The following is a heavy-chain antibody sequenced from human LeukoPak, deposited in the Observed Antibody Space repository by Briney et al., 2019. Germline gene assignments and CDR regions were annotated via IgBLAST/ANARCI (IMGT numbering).Heavy chain of an antibody. CDR1: GFTFSSYA. CDR2: ISGSGGST. J-gene: IGHJ4*02. V-gene: IGHV3-23*01. Sequence: GGSLRLSCAASGFTFSSYAMSWVRQAPGKGLEWVSAISGSGGSTYYADSVKGRFTISRDNSKNTLYLQMNRLRAEDTAVYYCAKDLWQWLVQGFDYWGQGTLVTVSS. CDR3: AKDLWQWLVQGFDY. D-gene: IGHD6-19*01.